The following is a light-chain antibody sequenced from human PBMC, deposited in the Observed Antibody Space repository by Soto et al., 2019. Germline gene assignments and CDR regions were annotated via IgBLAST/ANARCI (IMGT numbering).Light chain of an antibody. CDR2: LGS. CDR1: QSLLHSNGYYY. CDR3: QQSNNWPWT. V-gene: IGKV2-28*01. J-gene: IGKJ1*01. Sequence: DIVMTQSPLSLPVTPGEPASISCRSSQSLLHSNGYYYLDWYLQKPGQSPQLLIYLGSNRASGVPDRFSGSGSGTDFTLKISSLQSEDFAVYYCQQSNNWPWTFGQGTKVDIK.